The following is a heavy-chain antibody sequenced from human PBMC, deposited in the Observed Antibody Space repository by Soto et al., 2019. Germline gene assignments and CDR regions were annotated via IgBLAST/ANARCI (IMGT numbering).Heavy chain of an antibody. Sequence: GGSLRLSCAASGFTFNTYGMHWVRQAPGKGLYWVAVISYDGSEKYYVDSVKGRFTISKDNSKNTLYLQMNSLRPEDTAVYYCAKSPNFYCSSPNCYKYYFDHWGQGTRVTVYS. D-gene: IGHD2-2*02. J-gene: IGHJ4*02. CDR1: GFTFNTYG. CDR2: ISYDGSEK. CDR3: AKSPNFYCSSPNCYKYYFDH. V-gene: IGHV3-30*18.